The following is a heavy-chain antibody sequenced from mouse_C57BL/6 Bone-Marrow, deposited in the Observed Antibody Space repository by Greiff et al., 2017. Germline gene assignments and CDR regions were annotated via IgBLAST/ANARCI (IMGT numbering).Heavy chain of an antibody. V-gene: IGHV5-4*03. CDR2: ISDGGSYT. CDR3: ARGRYSNFYFDY. J-gene: IGHJ2*01. Sequence: DVKLVESGGGLVKPGGSLKLSCAASGFTFSSYAMSWVRQTPEKRLEWVATISDGGSYTYYPDNVKGRFTISRDNAKNNLYLQMSHLKSEDTAMYYCARGRYSNFYFDYWGQGTTLTVSS. D-gene: IGHD2-5*01. CDR1: GFTFSSYA.